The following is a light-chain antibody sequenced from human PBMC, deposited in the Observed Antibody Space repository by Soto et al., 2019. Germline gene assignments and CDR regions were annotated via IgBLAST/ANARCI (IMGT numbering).Light chain of an antibody. Sequence: QSVLTQPPSVSAATGQRVIISCSGSDSNVGNNYVSWYQQFPGAPPKLLIYDTSKRPSWISDRFSASKSGTSATLIISSLQTGDEAQYYCGTWDTALSAGKFGGGTKLTVL. CDR3: GTWDTALSAGK. CDR2: DTS. CDR1: DSNVGNNY. J-gene: IGLJ3*02. V-gene: IGLV1-51*01.